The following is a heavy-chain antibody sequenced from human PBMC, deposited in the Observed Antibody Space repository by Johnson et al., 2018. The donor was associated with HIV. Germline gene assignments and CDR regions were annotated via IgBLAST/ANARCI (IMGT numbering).Heavy chain of an antibody. Sequence: RLVESGGGLIQPGGSLRLSCAASGFTVSSNYMSWVRQAPGKGLEWVSVIYSGGSTYYADSVKGRFTISRDNSKNTLYLQMNSLGAEDTAVYYCWSWGRDAFDIWGQGTRVAVSS. D-gene: IGHD7-27*01. CDR2: IYSGGST. J-gene: IGHJ3*02. CDR1: GFTVSSNY. V-gene: IGHV3-53*01. CDR3: WSWGRDAFDI.